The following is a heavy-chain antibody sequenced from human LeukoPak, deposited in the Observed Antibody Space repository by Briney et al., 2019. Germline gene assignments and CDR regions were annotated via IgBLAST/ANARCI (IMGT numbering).Heavy chain of an antibody. CDR2: IRYDGSNK. CDR1: GFTFSSYS. CDR3: AKRMGPSIAATDLDY. J-gene: IGHJ4*02. Sequence: GGSLRLSCAASGFTFSSYSMNWVRQAPGKGLEWVAFIRYDGSNKYYADSVKGRFTISRDNSKNTLYLQMNSLRVEDTAVFYCAKRMGPSIAATDLDYWGQGTLVTVSS. D-gene: IGHD6-25*01. V-gene: IGHV3-30*02.